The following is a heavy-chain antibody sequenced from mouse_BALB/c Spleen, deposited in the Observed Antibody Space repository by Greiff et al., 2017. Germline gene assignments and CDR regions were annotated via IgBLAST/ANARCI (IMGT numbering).Heavy chain of an antibody. CDR3: ARDSSGYYFDY. Sequence: EVQVVESGGGLVQPGGSRKLSCAASGFTFSSFGMHWVRQAPEKGLEWVAYISSGSSTIYYADTVKGRFTISRDNPKNTLFLQMTSLRSEDTAMYYCARDSSGYYFDYWGQGTTLTVSS. V-gene: IGHV5-17*02. D-gene: IGHD3-2*01. CDR2: ISSGSSTI. CDR1: GFTFSSFG. J-gene: IGHJ2*01.